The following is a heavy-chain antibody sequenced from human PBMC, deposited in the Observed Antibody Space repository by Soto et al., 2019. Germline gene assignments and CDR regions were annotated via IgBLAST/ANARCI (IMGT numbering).Heavy chain of an antibody. Sequence: QVHLMESGGGVVQPGRSLRLSCAASGFTFNSHAMIWVRHALGKGLEWVTIISRDGSHKYYAESVKGRFTISRDNSRDTVYLQLDSLRAEDAAIYYCARDPYRGFTTSPLYGMDVWGQGTTVTVSS. V-gene: IGHV3-30-3*01. CDR2: ISRDGSHK. D-gene: IGHD2-2*01. J-gene: IGHJ6*02. CDR3: ARDPYRGFTTSPLYGMDV. CDR1: GFTFNSHA.